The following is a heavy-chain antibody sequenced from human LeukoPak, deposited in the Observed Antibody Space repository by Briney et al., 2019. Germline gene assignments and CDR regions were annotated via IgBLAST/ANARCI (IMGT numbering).Heavy chain of an antibody. CDR3: ARIVAWYDAFDV. J-gene: IGHJ3*01. Sequence: SETLSLTCTVSGGSVSSGSYYWSWIRQPPGKGLEWIGYIYYSGSTNYNPSLKSRVTLSVDTSKNQFSLKLSSVTAADTAVYYCARIVAWYDAFDVWGQGTMVTVSS. CDR2: IYYSGST. CDR1: GGSVSSGSYY. D-gene: IGHD5-12*01. V-gene: IGHV4-61*01.